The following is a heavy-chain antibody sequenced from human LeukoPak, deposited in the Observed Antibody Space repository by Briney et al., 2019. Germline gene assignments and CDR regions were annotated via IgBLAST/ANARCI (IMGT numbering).Heavy chain of an antibody. Sequence: GGPLRLSCEASGFSFSSYAMFWVRQAPGKGLEWVALITYDGSNKFYADAVKGRFTISRDNSKNTLDLYMHSLRPEDTAVYYCARDLTGDSGYWGQGTPVYVSS. CDR3: ARDLTGDSGY. V-gene: IGHV3-30*01. D-gene: IGHD7-27*01. J-gene: IGHJ4*02. CDR1: GFSFSSYA. CDR2: ITYDGSNK.